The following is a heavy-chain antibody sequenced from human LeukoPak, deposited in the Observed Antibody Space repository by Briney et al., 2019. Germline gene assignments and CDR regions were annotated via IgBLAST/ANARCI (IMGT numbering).Heavy chain of an antibody. J-gene: IGHJ5*02. CDR1: GGSFSGYY. V-gene: IGHV4-34*01. CDR3: AGYSSWYVRGGSDP. D-gene: IGHD6-13*01. CDR2: INHSGST. Sequence: SETLSLTCAVYGGSFSGYYWSWIRQPPGKGLEWIGEINHSGSTNYNPSLKSRVTISVDTSKNQFSLKLSSVTAADTAVYYCAGYSSWYVRGGSDPWGQGTLVTVSS.